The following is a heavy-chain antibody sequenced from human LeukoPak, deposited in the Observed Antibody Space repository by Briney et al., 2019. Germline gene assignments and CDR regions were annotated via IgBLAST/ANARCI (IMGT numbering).Heavy chain of an antibody. J-gene: IGHJ4*02. CDR3: AREDSGSYPPADY. D-gene: IGHD1-26*01. CDR1: GYTFTGYY. CDR2: INPNSGGT. Sequence: GASVKVSCKASGYTFTGYYMHWVRQAPRQGLEWMGWINPNSGGTNYAQKFQGRVTMTRDTSISTAYVELSRLRSDDTAVYYCAREDSGSYPPADYWGQGTLVTVSS. V-gene: IGHV1-2*02.